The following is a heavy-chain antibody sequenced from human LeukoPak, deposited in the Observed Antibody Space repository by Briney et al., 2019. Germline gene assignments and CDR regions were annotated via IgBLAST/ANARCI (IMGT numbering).Heavy chain of an antibody. CDR2: ISSSSSYI. CDR1: GFTFSSYS. Sequence: GGSLRLSCAASGFTFSSYSMNWVRQAPGKGLEWVSSISSSSSYIYYADSVKGRFTISRDNAKNSLYLQMNSLRAEDTAVYYCARDLRIAAAGTGYWGQGTLVTVSS. D-gene: IGHD6-13*01. V-gene: IGHV3-21*01. J-gene: IGHJ4*02. CDR3: ARDLRIAAAGTGY.